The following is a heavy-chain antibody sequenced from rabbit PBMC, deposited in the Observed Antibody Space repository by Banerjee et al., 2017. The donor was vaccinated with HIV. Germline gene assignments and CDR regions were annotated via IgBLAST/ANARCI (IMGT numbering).Heavy chain of an antibody. CDR1: GIDFSSYYY. CDR2: IYVGSSGNT. V-gene: IGHV1S45*01. J-gene: IGHJ4*01. CDR3: ARGTLEYFNL. Sequence: QEQLEESGGDLVKPGGTLTLTCKASGIDFSSYYYMCWVRQAPGKGLEWIACIYVGSSGNTYYASWAKGRFTISKTSSTTVTLQMTSLTAADTATYFCARGTLEYFNLWGPGTLVTVS.